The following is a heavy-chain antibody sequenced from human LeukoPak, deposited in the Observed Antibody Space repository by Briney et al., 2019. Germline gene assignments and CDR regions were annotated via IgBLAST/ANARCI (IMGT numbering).Heavy chain of an antibody. CDR2: ISGTGSII. V-gene: IGHV3-11*04. CDR1: GFDFGEDY. J-gene: IGHJ4*02. CDR3: ARASESAAAGPIDY. D-gene: IGHD6-13*01. Sequence: GGSLRLSCSTSGFDFGEDYMAWVRQSPGKGLEWVSSISGTGSIIYYRDSVKGRFTISRDNPKNLLFLQINSLRAEDTAVYYCARASESAAAGPIDYWGQGTLVTVSS.